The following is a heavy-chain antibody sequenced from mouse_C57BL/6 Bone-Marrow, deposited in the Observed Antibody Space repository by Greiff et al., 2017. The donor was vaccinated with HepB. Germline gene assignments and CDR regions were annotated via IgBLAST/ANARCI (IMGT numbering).Heavy chain of an antibody. CDR3: ARDPPTGPYFDY. J-gene: IGHJ2*01. CDR2: ISDGGSYT. Sequence: EVQLQESGGGLVKPGGSLKLSCAASGFTFSSYAMSWVRQTPEKRLEWVATISDGGSYTYYPDNVKGRFTISRDNAKNNLYLQMSHLKSEDTAMYYCARDPPTGPYFDYWGQGTTLTVSS. D-gene: IGHD4-1*02. CDR1: GFTFSSYA. V-gene: IGHV5-4*01.